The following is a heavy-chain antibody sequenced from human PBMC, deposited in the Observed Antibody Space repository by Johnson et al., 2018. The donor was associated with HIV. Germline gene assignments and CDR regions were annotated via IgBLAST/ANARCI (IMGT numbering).Heavy chain of an antibody. Sequence: QVQLVESGGGVVQPGRSLRLSCAASGFTFSSYAMHWVRQAPGKGLEWVAVISYDGSNKYYADSVKGRFTISRDNSKNTLSLQMNSLRAEDTAVYYCAKDEAVVWPLRGDAFDIWGQGTMVTVSS. J-gene: IGHJ3*02. D-gene: IGHD3-16*01. CDR1: GFTFSSYA. V-gene: IGHV3-30-3*01. CDR2: ISYDGSNK. CDR3: AKDEAVVWPLRGDAFDI.